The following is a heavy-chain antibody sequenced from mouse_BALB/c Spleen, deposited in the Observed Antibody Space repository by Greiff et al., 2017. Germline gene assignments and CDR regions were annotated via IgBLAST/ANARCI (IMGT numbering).Heavy chain of an antibody. J-gene: IGHJ4*01. CDR3: ARKGASFYAMDY. CDR2: ISYSGST. CDR1: GYSITSDYA. V-gene: IGHV3-2*02. Sequence: EVQRAESGPGLVKPSQSLSLTCTVTGYSITSDYAWNWIRQFPGNKLEWMGYISYSGSTSYNPSLKSRISITRDTSKNQFFLQLNSVTTEDTATYYCARKGASFYAMDYWGQGTSVTVSA. D-gene: IGHD6-1*01.